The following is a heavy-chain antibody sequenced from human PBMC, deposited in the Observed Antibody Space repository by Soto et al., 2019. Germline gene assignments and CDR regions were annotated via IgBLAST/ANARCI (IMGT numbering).Heavy chain of an antibody. D-gene: IGHD2-2*01. J-gene: IGHJ5*02. V-gene: IGHV1-46*03. CDR1: GYTFSSYY. Sequence: ASGKVSCKASGYTFSSYYMHWGRQAPGRGFEWMGIINPSGGSTSYAQKFQGRVTMTRDTSTSTVYMELSSLRSEDTAVYYCARLVPSATHWVDWFDPCGQGTPVPLSS. CDR3: ARLVPSATHWVDWFDP. CDR2: INPSGGST.